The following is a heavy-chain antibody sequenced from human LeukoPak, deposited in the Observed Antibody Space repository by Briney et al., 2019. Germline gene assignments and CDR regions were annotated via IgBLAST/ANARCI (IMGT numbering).Heavy chain of an antibody. Sequence: PSETLSLTCTVSGGSISSSSYYWGWIRQPPGKGLEWIGSIYYSGSTYYNPSLKSRVTISVDTSNNQFSLKLSSVTAADTAVYYCARLSRIAAAGAYSYRSMDVWGQGTTVTVSS. CDR3: ARLSRIAAAGAYSYRSMDV. CDR2: IYYSGST. D-gene: IGHD6-13*01. J-gene: IGHJ6*02. V-gene: IGHV4-39*07. CDR1: GGSISSSSYY.